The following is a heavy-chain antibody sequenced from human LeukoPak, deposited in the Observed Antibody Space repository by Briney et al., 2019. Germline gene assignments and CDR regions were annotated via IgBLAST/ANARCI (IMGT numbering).Heavy chain of an antibody. D-gene: IGHD6-19*01. V-gene: IGHV3-23*01. CDR2: MSASDAGT. CDR1: GFTFRSYT. CDR3: AKGSAVADIYFDY. Sequence: GGSLRLSCAAAGFTFRSYTMNWVRQGPGKGLEWVSTMSASDAGTYYADSVKGRFTISRDNSKNTLYLQMNSLRAEDTAVYYCAKGSAVADIYFDYWGQGTLVTVSS. J-gene: IGHJ4*02.